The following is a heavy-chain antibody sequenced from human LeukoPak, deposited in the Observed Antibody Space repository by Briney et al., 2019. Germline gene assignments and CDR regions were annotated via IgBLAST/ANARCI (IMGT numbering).Heavy chain of an antibody. CDR3: ARVRRRYFDWLTFDY. J-gene: IGHJ4*02. D-gene: IGHD3-9*01. V-gene: IGHV5-51*01. Sequence: GESLQISCKGSGYSFTSYWISWVRQMPGKGLEWMGIIYPGDSDTRYSPSFQGQVTISADKSISTAYLQWSSLKASDTAMYYCARVRRRYFDWLTFDYWGQGTLVAVSS. CDR2: IYPGDSDT. CDR1: GYSFTSYW.